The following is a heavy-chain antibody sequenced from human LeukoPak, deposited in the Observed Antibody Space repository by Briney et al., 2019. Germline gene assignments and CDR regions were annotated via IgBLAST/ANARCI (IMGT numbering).Heavy chain of an antibody. V-gene: IGHV3-53*01. CDR2: IETGDKA. J-gene: IGHJ4*02. D-gene: IGHD5-12*01. CDR1: GLTVSTHY. Sequence: GGSLRLSCAASGLTVSTHYMNWVRQAPGKGLEWVSVIETGDKASYADSVKGRFTISRDDSNNTVFLHLNSVRVEDTAVYYCARRGGYSGHDFRGGPEGYLDFWGQGTVVTVSS. CDR3: ARRGGYSGHDFRGGPEGYLDF.